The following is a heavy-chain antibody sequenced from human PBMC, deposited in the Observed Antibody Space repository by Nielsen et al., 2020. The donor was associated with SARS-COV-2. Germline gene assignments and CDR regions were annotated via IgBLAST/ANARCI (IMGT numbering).Heavy chain of an antibody. CDR3: ARGRNRARLPPAYGSGNYYDVDYYFYGMDV. Sequence: PGKGLQWIGEVNHSGSTNYNPSLRSRLNISLDMSMTQFSLKLTSLTAADTAVYYCARGRNRARLPPAYGSGNYYDVDYYFYGMDVWGQGTTVTVSS. J-gene: IGHJ6*02. CDR2: VNHSGST. D-gene: IGHD3-10*01. V-gene: IGHV4-34*01.